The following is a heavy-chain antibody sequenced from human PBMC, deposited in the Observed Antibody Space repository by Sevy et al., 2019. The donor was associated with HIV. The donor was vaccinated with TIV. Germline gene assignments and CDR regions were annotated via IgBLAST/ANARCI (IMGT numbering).Heavy chain of an antibody. CDR3: ATSLYDSSGLFDY. CDR2: IYYSGST. D-gene: IGHD3-22*01. CDR1: GGSISSGDYY. J-gene: IGHJ4*02. V-gene: IGHV4-30-4*01. Sequence: SETLSLTCTVSGGSISSGDYYWSWIRQPPGKGLEWIGYIYYSGSTYYNPSLKSRVTISVDTSKNQFSLKLRSVTAADTAVYYCATSLYDSSGLFDYWGQGTLVTVSS.